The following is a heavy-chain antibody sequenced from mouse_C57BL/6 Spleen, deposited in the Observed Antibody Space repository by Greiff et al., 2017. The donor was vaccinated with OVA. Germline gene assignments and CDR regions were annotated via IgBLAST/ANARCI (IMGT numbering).Heavy chain of an antibody. D-gene: IGHD1-1*01. CDR1: GYTFTSYW. CDR2: IDPSDSYT. J-gene: IGHJ2*01. Sequence: QVQLQQPGAELVKPGASVKLSCKASGYTFTSYWMQWVKQRPGQGLEWIGEIDPSDSYTTYNQKFKGKATLTVDTSSSTAYMQLSSLTSEDSAVYYCAATTVVAPNYWGQGTTLTVSS. V-gene: IGHV1-50*01. CDR3: AATTVVAPNY.